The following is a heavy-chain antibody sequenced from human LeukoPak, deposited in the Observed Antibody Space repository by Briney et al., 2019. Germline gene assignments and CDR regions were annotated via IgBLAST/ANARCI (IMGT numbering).Heavy chain of an antibody. V-gene: IGHV4-59*08. J-gene: IGHJ4*02. CDR3: ARLLNAYCGGDCYSFDY. D-gene: IGHD2-21*02. Sequence: SETLSLTCTVSGGSISSYYWSWIRQPPGKGLEWIGYIYYSGSTNYNPSLKSRVTISVDTSKNQLSLKLSSVTAADTAVYHCARLLNAYCGGDCYSFDYWGQGTLVTVSS. CDR2: IYYSGST. CDR1: GGSISSYY.